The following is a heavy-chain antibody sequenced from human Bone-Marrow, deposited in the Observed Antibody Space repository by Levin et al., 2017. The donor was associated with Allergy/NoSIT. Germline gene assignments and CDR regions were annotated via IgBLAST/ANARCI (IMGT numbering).Heavy chain of an antibody. Sequence: GESLKISCAASGFTFSSYAMSWARQAPGKGLEWVSAISGSTGNTYYADSVKGRFIISRDNSKNTLYLQMSSLRAEDTAVYYCACYQLPRLFESWGQGTLVSVSS. CDR2: ISGSTGNT. V-gene: IGHV3-23*01. CDR3: ACYQLPRLFES. D-gene: IGHD2-2*01. J-gene: IGHJ4*02. CDR1: GFTFSSYA.